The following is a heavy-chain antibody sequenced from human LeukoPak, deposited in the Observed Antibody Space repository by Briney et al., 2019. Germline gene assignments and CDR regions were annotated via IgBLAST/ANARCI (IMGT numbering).Heavy chain of an antibody. CDR2: INPSGGST. D-gene: IGHD3-22*01. V-gene: IGHV1-46*01. CDR1: GYTFTSYY. CDR3: AKAGDSSGYYAFRPPYYFDY. J-gene: IGHJ4*02. Sequence: ASVKVSCKASGYTFTSYYMHWVRQAPGQGLEWMGIINPSGGSTSYAQKFQGRVTMTRDTSTSTVYMELSSLRSEDTAVYYCAKAGDSSGYYAFRPPYYFDYWGQGTLVTVSS.